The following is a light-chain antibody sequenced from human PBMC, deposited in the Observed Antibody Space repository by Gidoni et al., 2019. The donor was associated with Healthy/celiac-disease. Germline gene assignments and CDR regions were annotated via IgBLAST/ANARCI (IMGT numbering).Light chain of an antibody. CDR3: QQYDNLPLT. J-gene: IGKJ4*01. CDR2: DAS. CDR1: QDISNY. Sequence: DIQMKQSPSSLSASVGDRVTITCQASQDISNYLNWYQQKPGKAPKLLIYDASNLETGVPSRFSGSGSGTDFPFTISSLQPEDIATYYCQQYDNLPLTFGGGTKVEIK. V-gene: IGKV1-33*01.